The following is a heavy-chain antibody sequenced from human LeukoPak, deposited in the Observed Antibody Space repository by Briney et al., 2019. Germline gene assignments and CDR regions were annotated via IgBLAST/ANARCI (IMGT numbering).Heavy chain of an antibody. Sequence: SGGSLRLSCAASGFTVSSNYMSWVRQAPGKGLEWVSVIYSGGSTYYADSVKGRFTISRDNSKNTLYLQMNSLRAEDTAVYYCARFGLSPSLRYFDYWGQGTLVTVSS. V-gene: IGHV3-53*01. CDR2: IYSGGST. CDR3: ARFGLSPSLRYFDY. J-gene: IGHJ4*02. D-gene: IGHD3-10*01. CDR1: GFTVSSNY.